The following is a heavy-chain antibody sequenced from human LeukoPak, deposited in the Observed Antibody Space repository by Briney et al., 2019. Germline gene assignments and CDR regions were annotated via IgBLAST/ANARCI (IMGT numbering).Heavy chain of an antibody. D-gene: IGHD6-13*01. CDR3: ARKIAAAGHFDY. Sequence: SETLSLTCAVYGGSFSGYYWSWIRQPPGKGLEWIGEINHSGSTNYNPSLKSRVTISVDTSKNQFSLKLRSVTALDTAIYYCARKIAAAGHFDYWGQGSLVTVSS. J-gene: IGHJ4*02. CDR2: INHSGST. V-gene: IGHV4-34*01. CDR1: GGSFSGYY.